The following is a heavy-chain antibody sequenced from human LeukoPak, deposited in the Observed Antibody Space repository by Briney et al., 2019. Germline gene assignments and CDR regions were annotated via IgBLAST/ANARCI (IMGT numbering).Heavy chain of an antibody. Sequence: GGSLRLSCAASGFTFSSYSMNWVRQAPGKGLEWVSSISSSSGYIYYADSVKGRFTISRDNAKNSLYLQMNSLRAEDTAVYYCARGSYSSSSDYWGQGTLVTVSS. J-gene: IGHJ4*02. CDR2: ISSSSGYI. CDR3: ARGSYSSSSDY. V-gene: IGHV3-21*01. D-gene: IGHD6-6*01. CDR1: GFTFSSYS.